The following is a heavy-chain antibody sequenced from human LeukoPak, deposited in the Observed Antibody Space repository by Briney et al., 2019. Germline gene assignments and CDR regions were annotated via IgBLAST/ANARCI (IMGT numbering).Heavy chain of an antibody. CDR1: GDSISGYY. D-gene: IGHD3-10*01. CDR3: ARGGFGHSNSFDH. CDR2: IYYSEGA. V-gene: IGHV4-59*01. J-gene: IGHJ4*02. Sequence: PSETLSLTCIVSGDSISGYYWSWIRQPPGKGLEWIGYIYYSEGANYNPSLESRVTISVDTSRNQISLKLNSVTAADTAVYYCARGGFGHSNSFDHWGQGTLVTVSS.